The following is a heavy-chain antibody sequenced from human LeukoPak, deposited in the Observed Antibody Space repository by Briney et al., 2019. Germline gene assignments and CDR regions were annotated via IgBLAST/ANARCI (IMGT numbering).Heavy chain of an antibody. CDR3: AKKIIGYCASGRCHFDY. Sequence: PGGSLRLSCEASGFTFNSCAMSWVRQAPGKGLQWVAGISGGGETTFHADSVKGRFTISRDNFRNTLYLQLNSLSADDTAVYYCAKKIIGYCASGRCHFDYWGQGTLVTVSS. CDR2: ISGGGETT. V-gene: IGHV3-23*01. CDR1: GFTFNSCA. J-gene: IGHJ4*02. D-gene: IGHD2-15*01.